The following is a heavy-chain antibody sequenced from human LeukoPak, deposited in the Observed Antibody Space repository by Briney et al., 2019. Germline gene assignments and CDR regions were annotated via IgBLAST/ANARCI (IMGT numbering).Heavy chain of an antibody. CDR1: GGSHSSYY. CDR2: IYTSGST. D-gene: IGHD3-3*01. V-gene: IGHV4-4*09. CDR3: ARVRRRSRFLEWSLGGAFDI. Sequence: SEDLSLTCTVSGGSHSSYYWSWIRQPPREGLEWIGYIYTSGSTNYNPSLKSRVTISVDTSKNQFSLKLSSVTAADTAVYYCARVRRRSRFLEWSLGGAFDIWGQGTMVTVSS. J-gene: IGHJ3*02.